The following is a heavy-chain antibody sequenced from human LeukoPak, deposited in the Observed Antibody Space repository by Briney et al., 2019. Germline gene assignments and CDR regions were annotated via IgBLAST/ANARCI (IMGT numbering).Heavy chain of an antibody. Sequence: GGSLRLSCAASGFTFSSYGMSWVRQAPGKGLEWVSAISGSGGSTYYADPVKGRFTISRDNSKNTLYLQMNSLRAEDTAVYYCAKGSTRAAYGSGSYQFDYWGQGTLVTVSS. D-gene: IGHD3-10*01. CDR1: GFTFSSYG. J-gene: IGHJ4*02. CDR2: ISGSGGST. V-gene: IGHV3-23*01. CDR3: AKGSTRAAYGSGSYQFDY.